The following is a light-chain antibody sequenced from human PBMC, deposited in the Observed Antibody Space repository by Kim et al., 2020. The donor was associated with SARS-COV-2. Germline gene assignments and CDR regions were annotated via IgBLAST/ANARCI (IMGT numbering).Light chain of an antibody. CDR2: SAS. CDR3: QQYGGSDLYT. CDR1: QSVSSSY. J-gene: IGKJ2*01. V-gene: IGKV3-20*01. Sequence: ELMLTQSPGTLSLSPGVRATLSCRASQSVSSSYLAWYQQKPGQAPRLLIYSASVRATGIPDRFSGSGSGTDFSLTIIRLEPEDSAVYYCQQYGGSDLYTFGQGTKLEIK.